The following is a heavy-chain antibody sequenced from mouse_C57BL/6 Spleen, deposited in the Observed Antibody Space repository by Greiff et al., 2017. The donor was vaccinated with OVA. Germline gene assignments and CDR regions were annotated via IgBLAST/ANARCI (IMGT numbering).Heavy chain of an antibody. V-gene: IGHV1-19*01. CDR1: GYTFTDYY. CDR3: ARSGYYDYDGYFDY. Sequence: VQLQQSGPVLVKPGASVKMSCKASGYTFTDYYMNWVKQSHGKSLEWIGVINPYNGGTSYNQKFKGKATLTVDKSSSTAYMELNSLTSEDSAVYYCARSGYYDYDGYFDYWGQGTTLTVSS. D-gene: IGHD2-4*01. J-gene: IGHJ2*01. CDR2: INPYNGGT.